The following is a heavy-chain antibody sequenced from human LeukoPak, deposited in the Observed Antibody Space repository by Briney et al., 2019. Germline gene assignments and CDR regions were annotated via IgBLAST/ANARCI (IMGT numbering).Heavy chain of an antibody. CDR3: TTAGDFWSGSAPDY. CDR1: GFTFSNAW. V-gene: IGHV3-15*01. CDR2: IKSKTDGGTT. D-gene: IGHD3-3*01. Sequence: PGGSLRLSFAASGFTFSNAWMSWVRQAPGKGLEWVGRIKSKTDGGTTDYAAPVKGRFTISRDDSKNTLYLQMNSLKTEDTAVYYCTTAGDFWSGSAPDYWGRGTLVTVSS. J-gene: IGHJ4*02.